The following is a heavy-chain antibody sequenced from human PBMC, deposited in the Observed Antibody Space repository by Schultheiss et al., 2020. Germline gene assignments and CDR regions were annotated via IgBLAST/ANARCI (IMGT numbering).Heavy chain of an antibody. D-gene: IGHD3-3*01. CDR3: ARDSDLFGVVITYDY. J-gene: IGHJ4*02. CDR1: GFTFSSYW. CDR2: ISGSSSSI. Sequence: GESLKISCAASGFTFSSYWMSWVRQAPGKGLEWISYISGSSSSIYYADSVKGRFTISRDNAKSSLYLQMNSLRDEDTAVYYCARDSDLFGVVITYDYWGQGTLVTVSS. V-gene: IGHV3-48*02.